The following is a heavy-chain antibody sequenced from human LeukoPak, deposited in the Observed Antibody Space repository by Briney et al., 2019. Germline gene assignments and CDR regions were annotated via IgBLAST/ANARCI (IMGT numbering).Heavy chain of an antibody. D-gene: IGHD6-13*01. J-gene: IGHJ3*02. CDR2: IYSRGGT. CDR3: ARDRYSSSFSDAFDI. V-gene: IGHV3-53*01. CDR1: GFTVSSNF. Sequence: GGSLRLSCAASGFTVSSNFMSWVRQAPGKGLECVSVIYSRGGTYYADSVKGRFTISRDNAKNSLYLQMNSLRAEDTAVYYCARDRYSSSFSDAFDIWGQGTMVTVSS.